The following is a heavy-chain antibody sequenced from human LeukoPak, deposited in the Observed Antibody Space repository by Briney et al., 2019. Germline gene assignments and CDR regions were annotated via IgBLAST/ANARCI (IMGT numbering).Heavy chain of an antibody. CDR1: GYTFTSYA. CDR3: ARDSFQDYGDYNWFDP. V-gene: IGHV1-3*01. CDR2: INAGNGNT. D-gene: IGHD4-17*01. J-gene: IGHJ5*02. Sequence: GASVKVSCKASGYTFTSYAMHWVRQAPGQRLEWMGWINAGNGNTKYSQKFQGRVTITRDTSASTAYMELSSLRSEDTAVHYCARDSFQDYGDYNWFDPWGQGTLVTVSS.